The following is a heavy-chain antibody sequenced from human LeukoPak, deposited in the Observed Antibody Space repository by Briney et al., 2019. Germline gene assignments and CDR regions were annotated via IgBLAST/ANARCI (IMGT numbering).Heavy chain of an antibody. CDR1: GFTFSSYS. D-gene: IGHD5-12*01. CDR2: ISSSSSYI. J-gene: IGHJ4*02. Sequence: SGGSLRLSCAASGFTFSSYSMNWVRQAPGKGLEWVSSISSSSSYIYYADSVKGRFTISRDNAKNSLYLQMSSLRADDTAIYYCAKGLVAGNQYFDSWGQGTLVTVSS. CDR3: AKGLVAGNQYFDS. V-gene: IGHV3-21*03.